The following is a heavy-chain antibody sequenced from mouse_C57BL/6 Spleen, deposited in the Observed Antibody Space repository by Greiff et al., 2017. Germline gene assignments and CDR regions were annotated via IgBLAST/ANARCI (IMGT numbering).Heavy chain of an antibody. D-gene: IGHD1-1*01. Sequence: VQLQQPGAELVRPGSSVKLSCKASGYTFTSYWMHWVKQRPIQGLEWIGNIDPSDSETHYNQKFKDKATLTVDKSSSTAYMPLSSLTSEDSAVYYCARSDGSSPFAYWGQGTLVTVSA. CDR3: ARSDGSSPFAY. CDR1: GYTFTSYW. CDR2: IDPSDSET. V-gene: IGHV1-52*01. J-gene: IGHJ3*01.